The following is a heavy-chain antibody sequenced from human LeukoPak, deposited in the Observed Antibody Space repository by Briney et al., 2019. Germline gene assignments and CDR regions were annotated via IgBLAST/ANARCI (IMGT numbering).Heavy chain of an antibody. Sequence: PGVSLRLSCAASGFTVKDTSVSWVRQAPGKGLEWVSAISGNGDITYYTDSVKGRFTISRDNSKNTLYLQMNSLRAEDTAIYYCAKVTGGDMITYGGLDYWGQGTLVTVSS. CDR1: GFTVKDTS. J-gene: IGHJ4*02. CDR3: AKVTGGDMITYGGLDY. CDR2: ISGNGDIT. V-gene: IGHV3-23*01. D-gene: IGHD3-16*01.